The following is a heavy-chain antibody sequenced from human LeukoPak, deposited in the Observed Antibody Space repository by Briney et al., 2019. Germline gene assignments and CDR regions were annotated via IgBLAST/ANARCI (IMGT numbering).Heavy chain of an antibody. V-gene: IGHV4-30-4*01. CDR2: IYYSGST. CDR3: ARVGGIAAAGTFPFDY. CDR1: GGSISSGDYY. J-gene: IGHJ4*02. Sequence: SETLSLTCTVSGGSISSGDYYWSWIRQPPGKGLEWIGYIYYSGSTYYNPSLKSRVTISVDTSKNQFSLKLSSVTAADTAVYYCARVGGIAAAGTFPFDYWGQGTLVTVSP. D-gene: IGHD6-13*01.